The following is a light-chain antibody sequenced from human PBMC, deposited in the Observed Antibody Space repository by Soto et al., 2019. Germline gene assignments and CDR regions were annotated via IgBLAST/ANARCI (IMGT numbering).Light chain of an antibody. Sequence: DIQLTQSPSFLSASVGDRVTITCRASQGISSYLAWYQQKPGKAPKLLIYAASTLQSGVPSRFSGSGSGTEFTLTISSLQPEDFATYYCQQLNSYPWLFGGGTKVEIK. CDR3: QQLNSYPWL. CDR1: QGISSY. CDR2: AAS. J-gene: IGKJ4*01. V-gene: IGKV1-9*01.